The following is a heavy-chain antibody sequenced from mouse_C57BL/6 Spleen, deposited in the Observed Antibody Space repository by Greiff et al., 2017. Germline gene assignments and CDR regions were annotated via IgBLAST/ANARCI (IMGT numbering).Heavy chain of an antibody. D-gene: IGHD2-4*01. J-gene: IGHJ4*01. CDR1: GFNIQDYY. V-gene: IGHV14-2*01. CDR2: LDPEDGET. Sequence: VQLQQSGAELVKPGASVKLSCTASGFNIQDYYLHWVKQRTEQGLAWIGRLDPEDGETKYAPKFPGKANITADTSANPDYLQLSSLTSEDTAVYYCARERDYDMGAMDYWGQGTAVTVSS. CDR3: ARERDYDMGAMDY.